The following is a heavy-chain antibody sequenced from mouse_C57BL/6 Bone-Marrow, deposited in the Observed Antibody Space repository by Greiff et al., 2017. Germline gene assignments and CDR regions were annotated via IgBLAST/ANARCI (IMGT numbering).Heavy chain of an antibody. J-gene: IGHJ2*01. Sequence: VQLQQSGAELVRPGASVKLSCTASGFNIKDDYMHWVNQRPEQGLEWIGWIDPENGDTEYASKFQGKATITADTSSNTAYLQLSSLTSEDTAVYYCTTVVAHFDYWGQGTTLTVSS. CDR1: GFNIKDDY. V-gene: IGHV14-4*01. CDR3: TTVVAHFDY. D-gene: IGHD1-1*01. CDR2: IDPENGDT.